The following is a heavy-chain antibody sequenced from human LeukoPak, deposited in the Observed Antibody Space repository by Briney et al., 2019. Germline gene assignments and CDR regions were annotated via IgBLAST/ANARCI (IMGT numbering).Heavy chain of an antibody. D-gene: IGHD5-12*01. CDR3: ARSASGYDA. CDR2: IDDDGAGT. Sequence: PGGSLRLSCAASGFPFGSYWMDWVRQAPRNGLVWVSRIDDDGAGTTYADSVKGRFTISRGNAKNTLYLQMNSLRVEDTAVYYCARSASGYDAWGQGTLVTVSS. J-gene: IGHJ5*02. V-gene: IGHV3-74*01. CDR1: GFPFGSYW.